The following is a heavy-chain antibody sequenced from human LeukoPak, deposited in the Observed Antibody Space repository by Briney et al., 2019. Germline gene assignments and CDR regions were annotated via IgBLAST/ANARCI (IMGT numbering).Heavy chain of an antibody. CDR1: GFTFSSYG. Sequence: GGSLRLSCAASGFTFSSYGMHWVRQAPGKGLEWVSAISGSGGSTYYADSVKGRFTISRDNSKNTLYLQMNSLRAEDTAVYYCAKEGGSIHYYYMDVWGKGTTVTVSS. CDR2: ISGSGGST. J-gene: IGHJ6*03. CDR3: AKEGGSIHYYYMDV. V-gene: IGHV3-23*01. D-gene: IGHD2/OR15-2a*01.